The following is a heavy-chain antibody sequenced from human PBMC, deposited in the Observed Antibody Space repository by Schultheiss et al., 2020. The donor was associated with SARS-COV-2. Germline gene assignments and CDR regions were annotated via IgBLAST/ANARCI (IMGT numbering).Heavy chain of an antibody. CDR3: ARVHYYVGDWFDP. J-gene: IGHJ5*02. V-gene: IGHV4-30-4*08. CDR1: GGSISSGDYY. Sequence: SQTLSLTCTVSGGSISSGDYYWSWIRQPPGKGLEWIGYIYYSGSTYYNPSLKSRVTISVDRSKNQFSLKLSSVTAADTAVYYCARVHYYVGDWFDPWSQGTLVTVSS. D-gene: IGHD3-22*01. CDR2: IYYSGST.